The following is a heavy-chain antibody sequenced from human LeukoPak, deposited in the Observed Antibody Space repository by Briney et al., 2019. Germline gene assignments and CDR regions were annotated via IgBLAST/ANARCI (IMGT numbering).Heavy chain of an antibody. CDR1: GGSISSSSYY. J-gene: IGHJ4*02. D-gene: IGHD3-10*01. CDR2: IYYSGST. Sequence: PSETLSLTCTVSGGSISSSSYYWGWIRQPPGKGLEWIGSIYYSGSTYYNPSLKSRVTMSVDTSKNQFSLKLSSVTAADTAVYYCARDGKPPNYDGSGSYQYYFDYWGQGTLVTVSS. V-gene: IGHV4-39*07. CDR3: ARDGKPPNYDGSGSYQYYFDY.